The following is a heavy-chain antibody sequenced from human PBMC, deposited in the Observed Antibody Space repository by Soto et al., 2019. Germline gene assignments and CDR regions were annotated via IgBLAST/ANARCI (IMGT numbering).Heavy chain of an antibody. D-gene: IGHD3-22*01. CDR1: EFTFSSYA. V-gene: IGHV3-23*01. CDR3: ATDRGVVVVVTTGGAFDL. Sequence: EVQLLESGGGLVHPGGSLRLSCEVSEFTFSSYAMSWVRQAPGKGLEWVSTISGSGVSTYYGDSVKGRFTISRDNSKNTLYLQMNSLRVEDTAMYYCATDRGVVVVVTTGGAFDLWGQGTMVTVSS. CDR2: ISGSGVST. J-gene: IGHJ3*01.